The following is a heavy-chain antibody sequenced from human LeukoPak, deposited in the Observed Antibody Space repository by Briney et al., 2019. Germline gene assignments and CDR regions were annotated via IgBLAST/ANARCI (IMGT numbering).Heavy chain of an antibody. D-gene: IGHD1-26*01. J-gene: IGHJ6*02. CDR2: INSGGDKT. V-gene: IGHV3-43*02. Sequence: GGSLRLSCAASGFAFHALAMHWVRQAPGKGLEWVSLINSGGDKTYYADSVRGRFTISRDNSKTSLYLQMNSLRTEDTALYYCATWAFYHDLDVWGQGTTVTVSS. CDR3: ATWAFYHDLDV. CDR1: GFAFHALA.